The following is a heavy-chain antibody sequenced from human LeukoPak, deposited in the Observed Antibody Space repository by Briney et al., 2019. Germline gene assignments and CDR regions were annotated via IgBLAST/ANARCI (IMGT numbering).Heavy chain of an antibody. CDR1: GFTFSNYE. Sequence: PGGSLRLSCAASGFTFSNYEMNWVRQAPGRGLEWISYISGGGGSTIYYADSVKGRFTISRDDAKSSLFLQMNSLIAGDTAVYYCARYAGYSSGWDYYYGLDVWGKRTTVTVSS. CDR2: ISGGGGSTI. V-gene: IGHV3-48*03. D-gene: IGHD6-19*01. CDR3: ARYAGYSSGWDYYYGLDV. J-gene: IGHJ6*04.